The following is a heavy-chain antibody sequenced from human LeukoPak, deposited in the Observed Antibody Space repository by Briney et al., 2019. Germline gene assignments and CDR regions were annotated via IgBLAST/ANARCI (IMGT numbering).Heavy chain of an antibody. D-gene: IGHD2-15*01. CDR3: ARMVVAATPPDY. CDR1: GFTFSDYY. V-gene: IGHV3-11*03. CDR2: ISSSSSYT. Sequence: GGSLRLSCAASGFTFSDYYMSWIRQAPGKGLEWVSYISSSSSYTNYADSVKGRFTISRDNAKNSLYLQMNSLRAEDTAVYYCARMVVAATPPDYWGQGTQVTVSS. J-gene: IGHJ4*02.